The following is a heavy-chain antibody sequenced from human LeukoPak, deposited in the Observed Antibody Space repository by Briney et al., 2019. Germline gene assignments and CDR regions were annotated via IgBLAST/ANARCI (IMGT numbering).Heavy chain of an antibody. V-gene: IGHV4-39*01. Sequence: SETLSLTCTVSGGSISSSSYYLGWIRQPPGKGLEWIGSIYYSGSTYYNPSLKSRVTISVDTSKNQFSLKLSSVTAADTAVYYCARQVRKKIDYWGQGTLVTVSS. CDR1: GGSISSSSYY. J-gene: IGHJ4*02. CDR2: IYYSGST. CDR3: ARQVRKKIDY.